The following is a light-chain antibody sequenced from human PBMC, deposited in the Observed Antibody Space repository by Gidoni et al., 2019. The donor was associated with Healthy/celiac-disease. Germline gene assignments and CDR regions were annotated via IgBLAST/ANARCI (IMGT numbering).Light chain of an antibody. V-gene: IGKV3-11*01. CDR1: QSVSSY. J-gene: IGKJ2*01. Sequence: EIVVTQSPATLSWSPGERATLACRARQSVSSYVAWYQQNPGQAPRLLIYYASNRATGIPARFRGSGSGTDFTLTLISLEPEAFPVYSCQQRSHWPYTFGQGPKLEIQ. CDR3: QQRSHWPYT. CDR2: YAS.